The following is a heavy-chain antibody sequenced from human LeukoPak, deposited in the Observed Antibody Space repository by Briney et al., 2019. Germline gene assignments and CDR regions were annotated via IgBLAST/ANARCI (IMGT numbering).Heavy chain of an antibody. D-gene: IGHD5-12*01. J-gene: IGHJ4*02. Sequence: GGSLRLSCAASGFTFSSYWMSWVRQAPGKGPEWVANIKQDGSEKYCVDSVKARFTISRDNAKNSLYLQMNGLRAEDTAVYYCARGGSTFDYWGQGTLVTVSS. CDR2: IKQDGSEK. CDR3: ARGGSTFDY. CDR1: GFTFSSYW. V-gene: IGHV3-7*01.